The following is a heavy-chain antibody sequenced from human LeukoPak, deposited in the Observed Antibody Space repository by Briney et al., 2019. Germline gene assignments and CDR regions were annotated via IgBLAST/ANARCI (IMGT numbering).Heavy chain of an antibody. Sequence: ASVKVSCKASGYTFTGYYMHWVRQAPGQGLEWMGWINPNSGGTNYVQKFQGRVTMTRDTSITTAYMQLSRLRSDDTAVYYCASSPTSECSGGSYYSYWGQGTLVTVSS. CDR3: ASSPTSECSGGSYYSY. CDR1: GYTFTGYY. CDR2: INPNSGGT. J-gene: IGHJ4*02. D-gene: IGHD2-15*01. V-gene: IGHV1-2*02.